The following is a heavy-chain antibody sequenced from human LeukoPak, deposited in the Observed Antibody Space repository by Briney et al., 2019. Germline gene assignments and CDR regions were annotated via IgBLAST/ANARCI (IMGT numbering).Heavy chain of an antibody. Sequence: GASVKVSCKASGYTFTGYYMHWVRQAPGQGLEWMGWINPNTGGTNYAQKFQGRVTMTRNTSISTASMELSSLKPDDTAVYYCARDLYSRRMNYYGSGSYFAYWGQGTLVTVSS. CDR3: ARDLYSRRMNYYGSGSYFAY. CDR1: GYTFTGYY. D-gene: IGHD3-10*01. CDR2: INPNTGGT. V-gene: IGHV1-2*02. J-gene: IGHJ4*02.